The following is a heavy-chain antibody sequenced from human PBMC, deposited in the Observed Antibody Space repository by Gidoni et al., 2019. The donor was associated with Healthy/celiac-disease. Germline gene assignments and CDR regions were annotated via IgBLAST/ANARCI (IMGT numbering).Heavy chain of an antibody. CDR1: GFTFSSYA. CDR2: ISGSGGST. J-gene: IGHJ1*01. CDR3: AKVADDSSGYYFEYFQH. D-gene: IGHD3-22*01. V-gene: IGHV3-23*01. Sequence: EVQLLESGGGLVQPGGSLRLSCAASGFTFSSYAMSWVSQAPGKGLEWVSAISGSGGSTYYADSVKGRFTISRDNSKNTLYLQMNSLRAEDTAVYYCAKVADDSSGYYFEYFQHWGQGTLVTVSS.